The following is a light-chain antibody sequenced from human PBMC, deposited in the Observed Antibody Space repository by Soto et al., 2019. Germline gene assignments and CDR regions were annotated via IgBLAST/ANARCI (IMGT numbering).Light chain of an antibody. CDR1: QSVRSN. CDR2: GAS. CDR3: QQYNEWPLS. V-gene: IGKV3-15*01. Sequence: EIVMTQSPVTLSVSPGERANLSCRASQSVRSNLAWYQQKPGQPPRLLIYGASTRATDIPARFSGSGSGTEFTLTISSLQSEDFAVYHCQQYNEWPLSFGGGTKVEI. J-gene: IGKJ4*01.